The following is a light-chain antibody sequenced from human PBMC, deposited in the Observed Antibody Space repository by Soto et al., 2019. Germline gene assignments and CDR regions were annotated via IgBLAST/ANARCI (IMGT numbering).Light chain of an antibody. CDR3: SSYTSTSTVV. CDR2: EVS. V-gene: IGLV2-14*01. J-gene: IGLJ2*01. Sequence: QSALTQPAFVSGSPGQSITISCTGTSSDVGGYKYVSWYQQHPGKAPKLMIYEVSNRPSGVSNRFSGSKFGNTVSLTISGLRAEDEADYYCSSYTSTSTVVFGGGTKLTVL. CDR1: SSDVGGYKY.